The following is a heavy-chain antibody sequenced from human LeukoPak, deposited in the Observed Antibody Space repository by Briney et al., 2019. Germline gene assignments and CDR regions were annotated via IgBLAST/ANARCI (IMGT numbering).Heavy chain of an antibody. V-gene: IGHV3-30*04. CDR3: ASKAKRPNYYGSGSYSIFDC. CDR2: ISYDGSNK. J-gene: IGHJ4*02. D-gene: IGHD3-10*01. CDR1: GFTSSSYA. Sequence: PGGSLRLSCAASGFTSSSYAMHWVRLAPGKGLEWVAVISYDGSNKYYADSVKGRFTISRDNSKNTLYLQMNSLRAEDTAVYYCASKAKRPNYYGSGSYSIFDCWGQGTPVTVSS.